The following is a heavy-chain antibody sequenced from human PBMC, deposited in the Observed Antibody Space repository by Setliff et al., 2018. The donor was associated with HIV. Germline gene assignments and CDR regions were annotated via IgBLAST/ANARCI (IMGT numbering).Heavy chain of an antibody. D-gene: IGHD3-10*01. V-gene: IGHV4-39*01. CDR2: MYYRGTT. CDR3: ARQGLTMNRGVPAPILYYFDY. CDR1: GGSIVSSSYY. J-gene: IGHJ4*02. Sequence: LSLTCTVSGGSIVSSSYYWGWIRQPPGKGLEWIGTMYYRGTTYNNPSLKSRVTFSADTSKNQFSLNLNSVTATDTAVYYCARQGLTMNRGVPAPILYYFDYWGPGIQVTVSS.